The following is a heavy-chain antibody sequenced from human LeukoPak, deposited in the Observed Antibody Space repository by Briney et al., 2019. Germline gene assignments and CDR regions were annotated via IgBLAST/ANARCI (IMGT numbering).Heavy chain of an antibody. J-gene: IGHJ6*02. D-gene: IGHD5-18*01. CDR3: ARDGHQHQWLPGGPPSARDV. CDR1: GFIFSSYW. Sequence: GGSLRLSCSASGFIFSSYWMSWVRHAPGKGLEWVSNINQDGSERYYVDSVKGRFTISRDNAKNSLHLQMNSVTAEDTAVFYCARDGHQHQWLPGGPPSARDVWGQGTTVTVSS. CDR2: INQDGSER. V-gene: IGHV3-7*01.